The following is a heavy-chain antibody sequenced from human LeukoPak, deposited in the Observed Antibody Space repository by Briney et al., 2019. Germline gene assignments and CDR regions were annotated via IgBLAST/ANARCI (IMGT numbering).Heavy chain of an antibody. Sequence: GSLRLSCAASGFTFSDVWMSWVRQPPGKGLEWIGEINHSGSTNYNPSLKSRVTISVDTSKNQFSLKLSSVTAADTAVYYCARVRGITMVRGPRSGYFDLWGRGTLVTVSS. CDR1: GFTFSDVW. CDR3: ARVRGITMVRGPRSGYFDL. CDR2: INHSGST. V-gene: IGHV4-34*01. J-gene: IGHJ2*01. D-gene: IGHD3-10*01.